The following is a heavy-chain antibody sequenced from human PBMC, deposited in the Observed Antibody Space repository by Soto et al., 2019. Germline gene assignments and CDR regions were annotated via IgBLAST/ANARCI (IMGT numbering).Heavy chain of an antibody. J-gene: IGHJ6*02. CDR3: ARGEYDFWSGYSAEGYSGMAV. D-gene: IGHD3-3*01. Sequence: VQLVQSGAEVKKPGASVKVSCKASGYTFTSYGISWVRQAPGQGLEWMGWISAYNGNTNYAQKLQGRVTMTTDTSTSTAYMELRSLRSDDTAVYYCARGEYDFWSGYSAEGYSGMAVWGQGTTITVSS. CDR2: ISAYNGNT. V-gene: IGHV1-18*01. CDR1: GYTFTSYG.